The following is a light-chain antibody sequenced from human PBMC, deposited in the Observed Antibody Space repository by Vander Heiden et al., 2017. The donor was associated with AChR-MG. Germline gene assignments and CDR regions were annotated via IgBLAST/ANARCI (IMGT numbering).Light chain of an antibody. CDR1: QGIGSW. CDR3: QQAHSFPIS. J-gene: IGKJ5*01. CDR2: GAS. Sequence: DIQVTQSPSSVSASVGDRVTITCRASQGIGSWLAWYQQKPGRAPKLLIYGASALQSGVPSMFSGSGYGTDFTLTISSLQPEDSATYYCQQAHSFPISFGQGTRLEIK. V-gene: IGKV1-12*01.